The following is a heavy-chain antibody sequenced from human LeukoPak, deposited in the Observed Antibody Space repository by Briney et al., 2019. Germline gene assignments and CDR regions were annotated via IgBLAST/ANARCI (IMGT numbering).Heavy chain of an antibody. CDR1: GGSISSSSYY. J-gene: IGHJ4*02. Sequence: PSETLSLTCTVSGGSISSSSYYSGWIRQPPGKGLEWIGSIYYSGSTYYNPSLKSRVTISVDTSKIQFSLKLSSVTAADTAVYYCARDGSGNSNYFDFWGQGTLVTVSS. CDR3: ARDGSGNSNYFDF. D-gene: IGHD3-10*01. V-gene: IGHV4-39*07. CDR2: IYYSGST.